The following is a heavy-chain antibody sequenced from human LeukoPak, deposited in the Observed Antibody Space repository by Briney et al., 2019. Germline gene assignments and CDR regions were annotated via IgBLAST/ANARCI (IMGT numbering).Heavy chain of an antibody. CDR3: ARVGDYGSGSYRPIDY. Sequence: SETLSLTRTVSGGAISSSYWNWIRQPPGEGLEWIGRIYTSGSTNYNPSLKSRVTMSVDASKNQFSLKLSSVTAADTAVYYCARVGDYGSGSYRPIDYWGQGTLVTVSS. CDR1: GGAISSSY. V-gene: IGHV4-4*07. D-gene: IGHD3-10*01. J-gene: IGHJ4*02. CDR2: IYTSGST.